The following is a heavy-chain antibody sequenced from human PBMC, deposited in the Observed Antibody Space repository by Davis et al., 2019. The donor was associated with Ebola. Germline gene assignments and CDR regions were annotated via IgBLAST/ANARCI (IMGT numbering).Heavy chain of an antibody. CDR3: ARELPRASTLYYYDSSGCCGMDV. CDR2: INPNSGGT. J-gene: IGHJ6*02. Sequence: ASVNVSCKASGYTFTGYYMHWVRQAPGQGLDWMGCINPNSGGTNYAQKFQGWVTMTRDTSISTAYMGLSRLRSDDTAVYYCARELPRASTLYYYDSSGCCGMDVWGQGTTVTVSS. CDR1: GYTFTGYY. D-gene: IGHD3-22*01. V-gene: IGHV1-2*04.